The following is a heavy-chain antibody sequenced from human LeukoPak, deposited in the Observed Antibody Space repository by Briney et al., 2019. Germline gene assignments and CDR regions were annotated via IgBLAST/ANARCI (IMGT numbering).Heavy chain of an antibody. D-gene: IGHD2-2*02. Sequence: GGSLRLSCAASGFTFSSYAMHWVRQAPGKGLEYVSAISSNGGSTYYANSVKDRFTISRDNSKNTLYLQMGSLRAEDMAVYYCARGLVVVPAAIAYWGQGTLVTVSS. V-gene: IGHV3-64*01. CDR2: ISSNGGST. CDR1: GFTFSSYA. CDR3: ARGLVVVPAAIAY. J-gene: IGHJ4*02.